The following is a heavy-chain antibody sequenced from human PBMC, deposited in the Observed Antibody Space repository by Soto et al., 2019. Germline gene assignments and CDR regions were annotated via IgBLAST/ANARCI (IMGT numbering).Heavy chain of an antibody. V-gene: IGHV3-23*01. J-gene: IGHJ4*02. D-gene: IGHD3-3*01. CDR2: ISGSGGST. CDR1: GFTFSSYA. CDR3: AKIQGREHYDFWSGYHADY. Sequence: GGSLRLSCAASGFTFSSYAMSWVRQAPGKGLEWVSAISGSGGSTYYADSVKGRFTISRDNSKNTLYLQMNSLRAEDTAVYYCAKIQGREHYDFWSGYHADYWGQGTLVTVSS.